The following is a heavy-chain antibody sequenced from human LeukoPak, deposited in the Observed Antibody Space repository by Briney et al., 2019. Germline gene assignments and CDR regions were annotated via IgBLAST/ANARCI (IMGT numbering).Heavy chain of an antibody. J-gene: IGHJ4*02. CDR1: GGSISSGSYY. Sequence: SETLSLTCTVSGGSISSGSYYWSWIRQPAGKGLGWIGRIYTNGSTNYNPSLKSRVTISVDTSKNQFSLKLSSVTAADTAVYYCARAGPRGSYGSYWGQGTLVTVSS. CDR3: ARAGPRGSYGSY. CDR2: IYTNGST. D-gene: IGHD5-18*01. V-gene: IGHV4-61*02.